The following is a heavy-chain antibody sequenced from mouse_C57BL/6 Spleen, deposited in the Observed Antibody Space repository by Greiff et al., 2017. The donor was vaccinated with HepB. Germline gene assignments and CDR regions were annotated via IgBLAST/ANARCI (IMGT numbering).Heavy chain of an antibody. CDR1: GYTFTDYY. CDR3: ARGNYSKGYAMDY. J-gene: IGHJ4*01. CDR2: INPYNGGT. Sequence: VQLQQSGPVLVKPGASVKMSCKASGYTFTDYYMNWVKQSHGKSLEWIGVINPYNGGTSYNQKFKGKATLTVDKSSSTAYMELNSLTSEDSAVYYCARGNYSKGYAMDYWGQGTSVTVSS. D-gene: IGHD2-5*01. V-gene: IGHV1-19*01.